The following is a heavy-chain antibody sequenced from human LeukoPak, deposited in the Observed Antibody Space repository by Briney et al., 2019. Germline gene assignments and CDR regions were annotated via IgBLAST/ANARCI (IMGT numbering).Heavy chain of an antibody. Sequence: GGSLRLSCAASGFTFSSYSMNWGRQAPGKGLEWVSSISSSSSYIYYADSVKGRFTISRDNAKNSLYLQMNSLRAEDTAVYYCARDSGPDYYDSSGSTLDYWGQGTLVTVSS. CDR2: ISSSSSYI. CDR1: GFTFSSYS. V-gene: IGHV3-21*01. J-gene: IGHJ4*02. CDR3: ARDSGPDYYDSSGSTLDY. D-gene: IGHD3-22*01.